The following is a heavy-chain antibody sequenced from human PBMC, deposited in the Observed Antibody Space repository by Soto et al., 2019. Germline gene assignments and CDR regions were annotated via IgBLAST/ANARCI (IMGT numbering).Heavy chain of an antibody. CDR3: ARARVYATGPLDF. J-gene: IGHJ4*02. CDR1: GYTFTSYT. V-gene: IGHV3-21*06. Sequence: GGSLRLSCAASGYTFTSYTMNWVRQAPGKGLEWVSSISSSSDYIYYADSMKGRVTISRDNAKNSLFLDMNSLTGEDTAVYYCARARVYATGPLDFWGQGTLVTVSS. D-gene: IGHD6-13*01. CDR2: ISSSSDYI.